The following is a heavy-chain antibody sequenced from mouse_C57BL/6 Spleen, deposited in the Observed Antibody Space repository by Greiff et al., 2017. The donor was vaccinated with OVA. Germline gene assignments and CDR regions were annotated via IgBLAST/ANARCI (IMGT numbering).Heavy chain of an antibody. CDR2: INPNNGGT. D-gene: IGHD2-1*01. CDR1: GYTFTDYN. Sequence: VQLKQSGPELVKPGASVKMSCKASGYTFTDYNMHWVKQSHGKSLEWIGYINPNNGGTSYNQKFKGKATLTVNKSSSTAYMELRSLTSEESAVYYCARKSDYGNYVDWYFDVWGTGTTVTVSS. J-gene: IGHJ1*03. V-gene: IGHV1-22*01. CDR3: ARKSDYGNYVDWYFDV.